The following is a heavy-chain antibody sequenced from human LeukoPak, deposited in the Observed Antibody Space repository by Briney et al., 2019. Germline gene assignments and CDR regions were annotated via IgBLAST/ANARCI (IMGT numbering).Heavy chain of an antibody. Sequence: GGPLRLSCAASGFTFSSYAMSWVRQAPGKGLEWVSAISGSGGSTYYADSVKGLFTISRDNSKNTLYLQMNSLRAEDTAVYYCAKGYYYGSGSYYPFDVWGQGTTVTVSS. J-gene: IGHJ6*02. V-gene: IGHV3-23*01. CDR2: ISGSGGST. D-gene: IGHD3-10*01. CDR1: GFTFSSYA. CDR3: AKGYYYGSGSYYPFDV.